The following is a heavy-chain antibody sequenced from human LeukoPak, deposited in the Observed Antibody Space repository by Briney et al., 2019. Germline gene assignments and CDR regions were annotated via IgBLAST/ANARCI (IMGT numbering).Heavy chain of an antibody. Sequence: ASVKVSCKASGYTFTSYAMHWVRQAPGQRLEWMGWINAGNGNTKYSQKFQGRVTITRDTSASTAYMELSSLRADDTAVYYCAKESAYTSPRNYYFDYWGQGALVTVSS. V-gene: IGHV1-3*01. J-gene: IGHJ4*02. CDR1: GYTFTSYA. CDR2: INAGNGNT. D-gene: IGHD1-14*01. CDR3: AKESAYTSPRNYYFDY.